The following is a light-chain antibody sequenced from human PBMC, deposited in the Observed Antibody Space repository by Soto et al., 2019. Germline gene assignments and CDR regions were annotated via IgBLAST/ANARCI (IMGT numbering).Light chain of an antibody. CDR1: QGISNY. CDR2: AAS. J-gene: IGKJ4*01. CDR3: QQLNVYPST. V-gene: IGKV1-9*01. Sequence: IQLTQSPSSLSASVADLVTITCRASQGISNYLGWYQPKPGKAPKLLIYAASTLQTGVPSRFSGGGSGTDFTLTITVLQPEDFSTYYWQQLNVYPSTFGGETKVDSK.